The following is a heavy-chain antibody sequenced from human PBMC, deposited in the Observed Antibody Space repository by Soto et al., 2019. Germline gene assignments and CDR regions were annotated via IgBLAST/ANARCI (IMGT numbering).Heavy chain of an antibody. CDR3: ARELGGWGTY. Sequence: QVQLVQSGAEVKKPGASVKVSCKASGYTFTSYGISWVRQAPGQGLEWMGWNSAYNGNTNYAQKLQGRVTMPTAPSTSTATMEVRSLRSDDTAVDYCARELGGWGTYWGQGTLVTVSS. J-gene: IGHJ4*02. CDR2: NSAYNGNT. CDR1: GYTFTSYG. V-gene: IGHV1-18*01. D-gene: IGHD1-1*01.